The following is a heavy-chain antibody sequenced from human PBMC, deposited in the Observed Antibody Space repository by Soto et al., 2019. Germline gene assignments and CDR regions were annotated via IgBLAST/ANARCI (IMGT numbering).Heavy chain of an antibody. V-gene: IGHV3-11*01. D-gene: IGHD1-26*01. CDR3: ANIVGATWGYFES. CDR1: RFTFSDFY. CDR2: ISGSGEAI. Sequence: PGGSLRLSCAASRFTFSDFYMSWIRQAPGKGLEWVSYISGSGEAIYYADSVNGRFTISRDNAKSTLYLQMNSLRAEDTAVYYCANIVGATWGYFESWGQGTPVTVSS. J-gene: IGHJ4*02.